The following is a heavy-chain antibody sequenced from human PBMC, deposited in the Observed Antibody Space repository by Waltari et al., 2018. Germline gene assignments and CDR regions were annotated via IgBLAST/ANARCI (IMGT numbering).Heavy chain of an antibody. CDR3: AHSKRYNWNREGNWFDP. J-gene: IGHJ5*02. D-gene: IGHD1-20*01. Sequence: QITLKESGPTLVKPTQTLTLTCTFSGFSLSTSGVGVGWIRQPPGKALEWLALIYWNDDKRYSPSLKSRLTITKDTSKNQVVLTMTNMDPVDTATYYCAHSKRYNWNREGNWFDPWGQGTLVTVSS. CDR1: GFSLSTSGVG. V-gene: IGHV2-5*01. CDR2: IYWNDDK.